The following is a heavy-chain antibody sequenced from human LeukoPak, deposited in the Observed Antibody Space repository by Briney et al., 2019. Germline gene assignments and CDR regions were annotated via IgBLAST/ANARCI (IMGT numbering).Heavy chain of an antibody. V-gene: IGHV5-51*01. CDR1: GDRFTSYW. J-gene: IGHJ4*02. CDR2: IYPGDSDT. CDR3: AIRKAVAVVTYFDY. Sequence: GESLKISCQGSGDRFTSYWIAWVRQMPGKGLEWMGIIYPGDSDTRYSPSFEGHVTISADKSISTAYLQWSSLKASDTAMYYCAIRKAVAVVTYFDYWGQGTLVTVSS. D-gene: IGHD6-13*01.